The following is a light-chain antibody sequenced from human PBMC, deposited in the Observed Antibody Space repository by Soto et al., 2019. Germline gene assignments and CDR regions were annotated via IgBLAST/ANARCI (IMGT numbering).Light chain of an antibody. V-gene: IGKV3-15*01. CDR3: QHHNNWPPYT. J-gene: IGKJ2*01. Sequence: EMVLTQSPATLSVSPGERATLSCRASQSVDSKLAWYQQKPGQSPRLIIYDVSTRVTGIPVRFSGGGSGTEFTLTISSLQSEDVAVYYCQHHNNWPPYTFGQGTRLEIK. CDR2: DVS. CDR1: QSVDSK.